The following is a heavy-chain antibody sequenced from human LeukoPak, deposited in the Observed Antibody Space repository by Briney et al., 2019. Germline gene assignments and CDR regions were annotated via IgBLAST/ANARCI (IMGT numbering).Heavy chain of an antibody. D-gene: IGHD5/OR15-5a*01. V-gene: IGHV4-59*11. CDR1: GDSISTHY. J-gene: IGHJ2*01. CDR2: IYYSGRS. CDR3: ATRPKFMSTYFDL. Sequence: SETLSLTCTVSGDSISTHYWSWIRQPPGKGLEWIGYIYYSGRSNYNPSLKSRVSMSVDTAKNQFSLKLRSVTAADTAVYYCATRPKFMSTYFDLWGRGTLVTVSS.